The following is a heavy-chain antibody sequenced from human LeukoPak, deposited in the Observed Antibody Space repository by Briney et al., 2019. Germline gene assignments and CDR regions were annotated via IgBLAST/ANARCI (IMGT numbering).Heavy chain of an antibody. Sequence: GASVTVSCKASGYTFTTYGISWVRQAPGQGFEWLGRISVYNGNTNYAQKLQGRVTMTTDTTTRTAYMELRSLRSDDTAVYYCARMILLLGDVLTVPPRGFDYWGQGTLVTVSS. J-gene: IGHJ4*02. CDR3: ARMILLLGDVLTVPPRGFDY. CDR2: ISVYNGNT. CDR1: GYTFTTYG. V-gene: IGHV1-18*01. D-gene: IGHD3-9*01.